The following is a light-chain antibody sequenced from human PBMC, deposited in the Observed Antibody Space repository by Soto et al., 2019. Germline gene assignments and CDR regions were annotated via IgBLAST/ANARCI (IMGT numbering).Light chain of an antibody. J-gene: IGLJ1*01. V-gene: IGLV2-14*01. CDR2: EVS. CDR1: LSDVGFYKY. CDR3: NSYTDTSTSYV. Sequence: QSVLTQPASVSGSPGQSITISCTGSLSDVGFYKYVSWYQQHPGKAPKVLIYEVSNRPSGVSNRFSGSKSGNTASLTISGLQAEDEADYYCNSYTDTSTSYVFGTGNKVTV.